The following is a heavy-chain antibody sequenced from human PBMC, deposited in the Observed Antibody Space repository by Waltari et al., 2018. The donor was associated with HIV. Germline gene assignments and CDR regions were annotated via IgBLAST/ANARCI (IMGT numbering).Heavy chain of an antibody. V-gene: IGHV3-7*01. CDR3: ARVDFGGHCDL. D-gene: IGHD4-17*01. J-gene: IGHJ5*02. CDR2: INKDGSEK. CDR1: GFPFGSYR. Sequence: EVQLVVSGGGLVRPGGSLRASGAAAGFPFGSYRKNWVRQAQGKGLEWVANINKDGSEKYYVDSVNGRFTISRDYAKNSLYLQMDSLRDEDTAVYYCARVDFGGHCDLWGQGTPVTVSS.